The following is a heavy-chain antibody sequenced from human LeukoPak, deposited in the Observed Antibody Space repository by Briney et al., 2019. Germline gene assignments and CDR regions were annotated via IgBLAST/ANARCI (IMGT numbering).Heavy chain of an antibody. J-gene: IGHJ3*02. CDR1: GGSISSSSYY. Sequence: PSETLSLTCTVSGGSISSSSYYRGWIRQPPGKGLEWIGSMYYSGSTYYNPSLKSRVTISVDTSKNQFSLKLSSVTAADTAVYYCARHLDKVATISAFDIWGQGTMVTVSS. CDR2: MYYSGST. D-gene: IGHD5-12*01. V-gene: IGHV4-39*01. CDR3: ARHLDKVATISAFDI.